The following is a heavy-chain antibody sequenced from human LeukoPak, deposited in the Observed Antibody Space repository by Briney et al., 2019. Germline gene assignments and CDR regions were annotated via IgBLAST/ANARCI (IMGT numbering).Heavy chain of an antibody. CDR1: GFTFSSYW. D-gene: IGHD6-6*01. CDR3: ARGYSSSSFLFDY. J-gene: IGHJ4*02. CDR2: IKQDGSEK. Sequence: SGGSLRLSCAASGFTFSSYWMSWVRQAPGKGLEWVANIKQDGSEKYYVDSVKGRFTISRDNAKNSLYLQMNSLRAEDTAMYYCARGYSSSSFLFDYWGQGTLVTVSS. V-gene: IGHV3-7*01.